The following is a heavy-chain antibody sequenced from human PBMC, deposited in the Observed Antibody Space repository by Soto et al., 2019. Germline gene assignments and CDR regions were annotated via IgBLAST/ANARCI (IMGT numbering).Heavy chain of an antibody. CDR1: GDTVSSNSVA. V-gene: IGHV6-1*01. D-gene: IGHD2-15*01. CDR2: TYYRSRWYS. CDR3: ARSEEDSDYYYYGMDV. Sequence: PSQTLSLTCVCSGDTVSSNSVAWNWVRQSPSRGLEWLGRTYYRSRWYSDYAVSVRSRIDINADTSKNQVSLQLNSVTPEGTAVYYCARSEEDSDYYYYGMDVWGQGTTVTVSS. J-gene: IGHJ6*02.